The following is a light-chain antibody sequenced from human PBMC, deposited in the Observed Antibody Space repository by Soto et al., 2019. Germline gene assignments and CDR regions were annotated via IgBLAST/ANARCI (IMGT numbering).Light chain of an antibody. CDR3: QQSYSTPPRSLFT. Sequence: DIQMTQSPSSLSASVGDRVTITCRASQSISSYLNWYQQKPGKAPKLLIYAASSLQSGVPSRFSGSGSGTDFTLTICSLQPEDFATYYCQQSYSTPPRSLFTFGPGTIVDIK. J-gene: IGKJ3*01. CDR2: AAS. V-gene: IGKV1-39*01. CDR1: QSISSY.